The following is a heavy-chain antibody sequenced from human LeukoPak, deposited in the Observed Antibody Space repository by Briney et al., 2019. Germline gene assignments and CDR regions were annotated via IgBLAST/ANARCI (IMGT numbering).Heavy chain of an antibody. CDR2: INPSGGST. Sequence: ASVKVSCKASGYTFTSYYMHWVRQAPGQGLEWMGIINPSGGSTSYAQKFQGRVTMTRDTSTSTVYMELSSLRSEDTAVYYCARDLYREWLRSTTPYCYYYYGMDVWGKGTTVTVSS. CDR3: ARDLYREWLRSTTPYCYYYYGMDV. J-gene: IGHJ6*04. D-gene: IGHD5-12*01. V-gene: IGHV1-46*01. CDR1: GYTFTSYY.